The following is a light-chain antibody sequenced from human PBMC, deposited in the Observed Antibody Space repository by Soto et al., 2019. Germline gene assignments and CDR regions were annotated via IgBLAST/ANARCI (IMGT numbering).Light chain of an antibody. CDR3: QQYHDWPLT. V-gene: IGKV3D-15*01. Sequence: EIVMTQSPATLSVSPGERATLSCRASQSVSSNFAWYQQRPAQAPRLLIYDVSTRATGVPTRFSGSGSGTEFTLTISSLQSEDFAVYYCQQYHDWPLTFRGGTRVEIK. CDR2: DVS. J-gene: IGKJ4*01. CDR1: QSVSSN.